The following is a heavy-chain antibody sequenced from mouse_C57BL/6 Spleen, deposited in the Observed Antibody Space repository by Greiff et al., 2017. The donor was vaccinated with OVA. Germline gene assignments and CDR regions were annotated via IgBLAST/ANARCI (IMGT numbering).Heavy chain of an antibody. D-gene: IGHD1-1*01. CDR1: GFTFSSYG. V-gene: IGHV5-6*01. J-gene: IGHJ2*01. CDR3: ARHPLHYGSSYVDY. Sequence: EVQRVESGGDLVKPGGSLKLSCAASGFTFSSYGMSWVRQTPDKRLEWVATISSGGSYTYYPDSVKGRFTISRDNAKNTLYLQMSSLKSEDTAMYYCARHPLHYGSSYVDYWGQGTTLTVSS. CDR2: ISSGGSYT.